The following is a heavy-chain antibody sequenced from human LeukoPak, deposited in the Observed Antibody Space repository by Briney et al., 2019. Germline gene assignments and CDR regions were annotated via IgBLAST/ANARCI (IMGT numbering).Heavy chain of an antibody. J-gene: IGHJ4*02. V-gene: IGHV3-9*01. CDR3: AKGRDGYNYGYFDY. CDR2: ISWNSGSI. Sequence: PGRSLRLSCAASGFTFDDYAMHWVRQAPGKGLEWVSGISWNSGSIGYADSVKGRFTISRDNAKNSLYLQMNSLRAEDTALYYCAKGRDGYNYGYFDYWGQGTLVTVSS. CDR1: GFTFDDYA. D-gene: IGHD5-24*01.